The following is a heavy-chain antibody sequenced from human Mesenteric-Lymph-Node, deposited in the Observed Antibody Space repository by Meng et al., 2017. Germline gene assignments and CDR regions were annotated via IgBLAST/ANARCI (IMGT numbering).Heavy chain of an antibody. CDR3: ASERFRSGNFDC. Sequence: QVQLVQAGAEVKKPGASVKVSCKASGYTFSDYAMHWVRQAPGQRLEWMGWIHAGSGYTESSQNYQARVTMTKDTSATTVFMELSSLTSEDTAVYYCASERFRSGNFDCLGQGTLVTVSS. D-gene: IGHD2-15*01. V-gene: IGHV1-3*01. J-gene: IGHJ4*02. CDR1: GYTFSDYA. CDR2: IHAGSGYT.